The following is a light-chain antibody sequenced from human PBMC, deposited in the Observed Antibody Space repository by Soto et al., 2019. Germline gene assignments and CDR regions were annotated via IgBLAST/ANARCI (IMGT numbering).Light chain of an antibody. CDR3: QQYNSYWT. Sequence: GDCVTIPCRASQSISICLSLQQQKPGKAPKFLIYDASNLESGVPSRFSGSGSGTEFTLTISSLQPDDFATYYCQQYNSYWTFGQGTKVDIK. V-gene: IGKV1-5*01. CDR1: QSISIC. J-gene: IGKJ1*01. CDR2: DAS.